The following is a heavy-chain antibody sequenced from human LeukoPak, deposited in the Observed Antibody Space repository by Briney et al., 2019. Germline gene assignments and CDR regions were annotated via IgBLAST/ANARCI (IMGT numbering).Heavy chain of an antibody. CDR2: INPSVGST. CDR1: GYTFTSYY. CDR3: ARDGTPYYYDSVGYFDL. D-gene: IGHD3-22*01. V-gene: IGHV1-46*01. Sequence: ASGNVSCKASGYTFTSYYMHWVRQAPGQGLEWMGIINPSVGSTSYAQKFQGRVTMTRDTSTSTVYMELSSLRSEDTAVYYCARDGTPYYYDSVGYFDLWGRGTLVTVSS. J-gene: IGHJ2*01.